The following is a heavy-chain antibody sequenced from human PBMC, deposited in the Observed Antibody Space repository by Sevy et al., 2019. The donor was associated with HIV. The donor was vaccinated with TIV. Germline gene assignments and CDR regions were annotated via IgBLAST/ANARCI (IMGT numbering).Heavy chain of an antibody. D-gene: IGHD2-2*01. J-gene: IGHJ4*02. V-gene: IGHV3-48*02. Sequence: GVSLRLSCAASGFTFSNYGMTWVRQAPGKGLEWVSYISSSSSIIYYADSVKGRFTISRDNAKNSLYLQMISLRDEDTAVYYCARQYQLLLSYWGQGTLVTVSS. CDR3: ARQYQLLLSY. CDR2: ISSSSSII. CDR1: GFTFSNYG.